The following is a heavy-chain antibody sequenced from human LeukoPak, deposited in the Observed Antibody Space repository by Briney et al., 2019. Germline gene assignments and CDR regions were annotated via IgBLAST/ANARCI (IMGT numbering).Heavy chain of an antibody. CDR3: AKILYSGYAKGGYFDY. V-gene: IGHV3-30*18. CDR2: ISYDGSNK. D-gene: IGHD5-12*01. CDR1: GFTFSSYG. J-gene: IGHJ4*02. Sequence: GRSLRLSCAASGFTFSSYGMHWVRQAPGKGLEWVAVISYDGSNKYYADSVKGRFTISRDNSKNTLYLQMNSLRAEDTAVYYCAKILYSGYAKGGYFDYWGQGTLVTVSS.